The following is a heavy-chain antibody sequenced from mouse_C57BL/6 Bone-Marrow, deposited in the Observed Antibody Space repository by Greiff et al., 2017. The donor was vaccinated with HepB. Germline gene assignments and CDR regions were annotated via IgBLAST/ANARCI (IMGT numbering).Heavy chain of an antibody. CDR3: ARRRNYYGSSY. V-gene: IGHV1-81*01. Sequence: VQLQQSGAELARPGASVKLSCKASGYTFTSYGISWVKQRTGQGLEWIGEIYPRSGNTYYNEKFKGKATLTADKSSSIAYMELRSLTSEDSAVYFCARRRNYYGSSYWGQGTLVTVSA. D-gene: IGHD1-1*01. J-gene: IGHJ3*01. CDR1: GYTFTSYG. CDR2: IYPRSGNT.